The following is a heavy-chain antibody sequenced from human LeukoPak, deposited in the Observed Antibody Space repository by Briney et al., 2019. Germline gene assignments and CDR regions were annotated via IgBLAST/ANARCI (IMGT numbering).Heavy chain of an antibody. D-gene: IGHD3-3*01. CDR1: GYTFTSYY. J-gene: IGHJ4*02. V-gene: IGHV1-46*01. CDR2: INPSGGST. Sequence: GASVKVSCKASGYTFTSYYMHWVRQAPGQGLEWMGIINPSGGSTSYAQKFQGRVTMTRDTSTNTVYMELSSLRSEDTAVYYCARSNVLRFLEWFPQALGYWGQGTLVTVSS. CDR3: ARSNVLRFLEWFPQALGY.